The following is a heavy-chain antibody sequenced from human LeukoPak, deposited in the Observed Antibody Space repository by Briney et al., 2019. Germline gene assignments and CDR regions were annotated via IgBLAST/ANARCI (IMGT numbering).Heavy chain of an antibody. CDR2: ISYSGST. Sequence: SETLSLTCTVSGGSITSYHWSWIRQPPGKGLEWIGCISYSGSTNYNPSLKSRVTISLDTSKNQFSLKLSSVTVADTAVYYCARARGYNYDTETYHYSGMDVWGQGTTVTVSS. CDR3: ARARGYNYDTETYHYSGMDV. V-gene: IGHV4-59*01. J-gene: IGHJ6*02. D-gene: IGHD5-18*01. CDR1: GGSITSYH.